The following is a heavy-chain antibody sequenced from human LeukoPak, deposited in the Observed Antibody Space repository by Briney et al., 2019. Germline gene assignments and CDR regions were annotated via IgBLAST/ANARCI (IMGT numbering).Heavy chain of an antibody. CDR2: IIPIFGTA. D-gene: IGHD3-3*01. J-gene: IGHJ5*02. CDR3: ARGEYDFWSGYSPTWFDP. CDR1: GGTFSSYA. Sequence: ASVKVSCKASGGTFSSYAISWVRQAPGQGLEWMGGIIPIFGTANYAQKFQGRVTITADESTSTAYMELSSLRSEDTAVYYCARGEYDFWSGYSPTWFDPWGQGTLVTVSS. V-gene: IGHV1-69*13.